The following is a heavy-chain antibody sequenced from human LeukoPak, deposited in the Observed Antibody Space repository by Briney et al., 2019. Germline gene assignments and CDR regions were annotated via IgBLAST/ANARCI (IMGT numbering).Heavy chain of an antibody. CDR2: IYHSGST. V-gene: IGHV4-38-2*01. D-gene: IGHD6-19*01. J-gene: IGHJ4*02. CDR3: ARRSGWYNPFDY. CDR1: GYSTSSGYY. Sequence: SETLSLTCAVSGYSTSSGYYCGWIRQPPGKGLEWIGSIYHSGSTYYNPSLKSRVIISVDTSKNQFSLKLSSVTAADTAVYYCARRSGWYNPFDYWGQGTLVTVSS.